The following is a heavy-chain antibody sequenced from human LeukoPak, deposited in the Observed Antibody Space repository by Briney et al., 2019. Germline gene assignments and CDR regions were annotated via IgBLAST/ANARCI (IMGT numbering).Heavy chain of an antibody. CDR1: GFTVSSNY. CDR3: AREGSAPVEGAFDI. Sequence: GGSLRLSCAASGFTVSSNYMSWVRQAPGKGLEWVSVIYSDGSTYYADSVKGRFTISRDNSKNTLYLQMNSLRAEDTAVYYCAREGSAPVEGAFDIWGQGTMVTVSS. J-gene: IGHJ3*02. D-gene: IGHD1-26*01. V-gene: IGHV3-53*01. CDR2: IYSDGST.